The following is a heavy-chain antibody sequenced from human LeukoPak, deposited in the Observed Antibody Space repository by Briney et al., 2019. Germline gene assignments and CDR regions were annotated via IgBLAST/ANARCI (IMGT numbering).Heavy chain of an antibody. CDR2: IYYSGST. V-gene: IGHV4-59*01. J-gene: IGHJ4*02. D-gene: IGHD6-13*01. CDR3: ARGREAAAPSNFDH. CDR1: GGSISSYY. Sequence: SETLSLTCTVSGGSISSYYWSWIRQPPGKGLEWIGYIYYSGSTNYNPSLKSRVTISVDTSKNQFSLKLSSVTAADTAVYYCARGREAAAPSNFDHWGQGTLVTVSS.